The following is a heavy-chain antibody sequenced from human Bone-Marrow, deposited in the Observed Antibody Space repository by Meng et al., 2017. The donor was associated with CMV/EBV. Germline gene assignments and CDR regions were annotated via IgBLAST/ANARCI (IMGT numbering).Heavy chain of an antibody. CDR2: IYYSGST. CDR1: GGSISSYY. D-gene: IGHD3-3*01. CDR3: ARSGGYDFWSGYPQRWDGMDV. J-gene: IGHJ6*02. V-gene: IGHV4-59*01. Sequence: SETLSLTCTVSGGSISSYYWSWIRQPPGKGLEWIGYIYYSGSTNYNPSLKSRVTISVDTSKNQFSLKLSSVTAADTAVYYCARSGGYDFWSGYPQRWDGMDVSGQGTTVTVSS.